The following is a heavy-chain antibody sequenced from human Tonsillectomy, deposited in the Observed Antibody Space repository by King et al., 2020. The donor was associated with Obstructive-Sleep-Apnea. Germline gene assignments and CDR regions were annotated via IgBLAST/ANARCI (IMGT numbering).Heavy chain of an antibody. CDR1: GYTLTNYA. Sequence: QLVQSGAEVKKPGASVKVSCKASGYTLTNYAMHLVRQAPCQRFEWRGLINGGNGNTKYSKKVQGSDTITRDTSASTAYMVLGSLRSEDTAVYYCARAWIQLWSYNWFDPWGQGTLVTVSS. J-gene: IGHJ5*02. CDR2: INGGNGNT. D-gene: IGHD5-18*01. V-gene: IGHV1-3*01. CDR3: ARAWIQLWSYNWFDP.